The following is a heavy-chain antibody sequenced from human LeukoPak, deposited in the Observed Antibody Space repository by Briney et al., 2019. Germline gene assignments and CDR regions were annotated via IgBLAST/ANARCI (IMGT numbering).Heavy chain of an antibody. Sequence: GASVKVSCKVSGKTLSDLSIHWLRQPPGKGLEWLGGSDPEDGERIYAQMFQGRATMTEDTSIDTAYMELSSLRSEDTAVYYCVTGFTTMAVDYFDYWGQGTLVTVSP. J-gene: IGHJ4*02. CDR2: SDPEDGER. D-gene: IGHD5-18*01. CDR3: VTGFTTMAVDYFDY. V-gene: IGHV1-24*01. CDR1: GKTLSDLS.